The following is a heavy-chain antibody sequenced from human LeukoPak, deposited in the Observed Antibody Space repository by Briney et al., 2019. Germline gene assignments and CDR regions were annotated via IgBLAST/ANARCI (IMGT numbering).Heavy chain of an antibody. D-gene: IGHD3-22*01. CDR2: FDPEDGET. V-gene: IGHV1-24*01. Sequence: GASVKVSCKVSGYTLTELSMHWVRQAPGKGLEWMGRFDPEDGETIYAQKFQGRVTMTADTSADTAYMELSSLRSDDTAVYYCARDPREDSSGYYYPADYWGQGTLVTVSS. CDR1: GYTLTELS. CDR3: ARDPREDSSGYYYPADY. J-gene: IGHJ4*02.